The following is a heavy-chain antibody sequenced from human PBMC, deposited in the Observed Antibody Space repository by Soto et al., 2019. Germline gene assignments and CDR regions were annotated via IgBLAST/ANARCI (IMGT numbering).Heavy chain of an antibody. CDR2: ISAYNGNT. CDR1: GYTFTSYG. Sequence: ASLKVSCKASGYTFTSYGISWVRQAPGQGLEWMGWISAYNGNTNYAQKLQGRVTMTTDTSTSTAYMELRSLRSDDTAVYYCATPLDSVIAARVPWFHPSGQGIPVIVSS. D-gene: IGHD6-6*01. V-gene: IGHV1-18*01. J-gene: IGHJ5*02. CDR3: ATPLDSVIAARVPWFHP.